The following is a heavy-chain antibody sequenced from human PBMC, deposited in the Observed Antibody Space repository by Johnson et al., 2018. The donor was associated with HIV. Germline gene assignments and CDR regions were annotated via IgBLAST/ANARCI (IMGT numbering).Heavy chain of an antibody. CDR2: SWNGGST. V-gene: IGHV3-66*02. J-gene: IGHJ3*02. D-gene: IGHD3-22*01. CDR1: GFTVSSNY. Sequence: VQLVESGGGLVQPGGSLRLSCAASGFTVSSNYMSWVRQAPGKGLEWVSGISWNGGSTGYADSVKGRFTISRDNSKNTLYLQMNSLRTEDTAMYYCAKGHSSGYPKDAFDIWGRGTIVTVSP. CDR3: AKGHSSGYPKDAFDI.